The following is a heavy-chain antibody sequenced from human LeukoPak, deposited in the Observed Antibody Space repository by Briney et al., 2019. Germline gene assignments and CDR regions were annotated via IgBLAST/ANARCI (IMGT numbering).Heavy chain of an antibody. CDR2: ISYDGSNK. CDR1: GFTFSSYA. Sequence: PGRSLRLSCAASGFTFSSYAMHWVRQAPGKGLEWVAVISYDGSNKYYADSVKGRFTISRDNSKNTLYLQMNSLRAEDTAVYYCARGSLYFDYWGQGTLVTVSS. CDR3: ARGSLYFDY. J-gene: IGHJ4*02. V-gene: IGHV3-30*04.